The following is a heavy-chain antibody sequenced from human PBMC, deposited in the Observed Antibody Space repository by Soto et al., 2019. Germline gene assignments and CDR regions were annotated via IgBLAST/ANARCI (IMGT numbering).Heavy chain of an antibody. CDR3: ARDLRRGTTVTTGGKNWFDP. Sequence: QVQLVQSGAEVKKPGSSVKVSCKASGGTFSSYTISWVRQAPGQGLEWMGRIIPILGIANYAQKFQGRVTITADKSTSTAYMELSSLRSEDTAVYYCARDLRRGTTVTTGGKNWFDPWGQGTLVTVSS. CDR1: GGTFSSYT. V-gene: IGHV1-69*08. J-gene: IGHJ5*02. D-gene: IGHD4-17*01. CDR2: IIPILGIA.